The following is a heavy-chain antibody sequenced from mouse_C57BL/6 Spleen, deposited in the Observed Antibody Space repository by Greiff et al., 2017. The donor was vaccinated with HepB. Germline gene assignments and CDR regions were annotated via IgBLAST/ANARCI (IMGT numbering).Heavy chain of an antibody. J-gene: IGHJ4*01. D-gene: IGHD2-4*01. CDR3: ARLGYDYEDGAMDY. CDR2: IYPGDGDT. Sequence: QVHVKQSGPELVKPGASVKISCKASGYAFSSSWMNWVKQRPGKGLEWIGRIYPGDGDTNYNGKFKGKATLTADKSSSTAYMQLSSLTSEDSAVYFCARLGYDYEDGAMDYWGQGTSVTVSS. CDR1: GYAFSSSW. V-gene: IGHV1-82*01.